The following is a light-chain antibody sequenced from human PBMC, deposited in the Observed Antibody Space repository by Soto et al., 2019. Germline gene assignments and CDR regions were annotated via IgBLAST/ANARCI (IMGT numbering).Light chain of an antibody. CDR2: GAS. V-gene: IGKV3-20*01. Sequence: EIVLTQSPVTLSLSPGERATLSCRASQSVSSSYLAWYQQKPGQAPRVLIYGASSRATGIPDRFSGRGSGTDFTLTISRLEPEDFTLYYCQQYGSSPYTFGQGTKLEIK. CDR1: QSVSSSY. CDR3: QQYGSSPYT. J-gene: IGKJ2*01.